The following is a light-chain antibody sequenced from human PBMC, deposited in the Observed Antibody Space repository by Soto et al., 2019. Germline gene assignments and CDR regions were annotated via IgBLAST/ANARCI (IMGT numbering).Light chain of an antibody. CDR1: QSVSSSY. J-gene: IGKJ3*01. CDR2: GAS. Sequence: EIVLTQSPGTLSLSPGERATLSCRASQSVSSSYLAWYQQKPGQAPRLLIYGASSRATGIPDRFSGSGSGTDFTLTISRLEPEDFAMYYCQQYGRSPALFTCGPGTKVDIK. CDR3: QQYGRSPALFT. V-gene: IGKV3-20*01.